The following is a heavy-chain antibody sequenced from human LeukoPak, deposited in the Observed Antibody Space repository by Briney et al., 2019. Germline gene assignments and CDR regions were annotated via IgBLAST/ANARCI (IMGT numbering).Heavy chain of an antibody. V-gene: IGHV1-69*13. CDR2: IIPIFGTA. J-gene: IGHJ3*02. CDR1: GGTFSSYA. Sequence: ASAKVSCKASGGTFSSYAISWVRQAPGQGLEWMGGIIPIFGTANYAQKFQGRVTITADESTSTAYMELSSLRSEDTAVYYCARDTIYYDSSGYYSHDAFDIWGQGTMVTVSS. CDR3: ARDTIYYDSSGYYSHDAFDI. D-gene: IGHD3-22*01.